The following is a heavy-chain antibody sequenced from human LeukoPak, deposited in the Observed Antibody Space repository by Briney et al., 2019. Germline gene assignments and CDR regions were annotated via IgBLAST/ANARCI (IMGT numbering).Heavy chain of an antibody. Sequence: SETLSLTCAVYGGSFSGYYWNWIRQPPGKGLEWIRGINHSGSTSYNPSLKSRVTISVDTSKNQFSLKLSSVTAADTAVYYCARGPRIAVAGRRSWFDPWGQGTLVSVSS. CDR1: GGSFSGYY. J-gene: IGHJ5*02. D-gene: IGHD6-19*01. CDR3: ARGPRIAVAGRRSWFDP. CDR2: INHSGST. V-gene: IGHV4-34*01.